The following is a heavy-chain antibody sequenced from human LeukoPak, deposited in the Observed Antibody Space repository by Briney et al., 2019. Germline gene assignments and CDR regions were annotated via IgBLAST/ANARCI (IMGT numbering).Heavy chain of an antibody. CDR2: IYYSGST. CDR1: GGSISSSSYY. J-gene: IGHJ4*02. Sequence: PSETLSLTCTVSGGSISSSSYYWGWIRQPPGKGLEWIGSIYYSGSTYYNPSLKSRVTISVDTSKNAFSLKLTSVTAADTAVYYCARRPLSYGLDYWGQGTLVTVSS. V-gene: IGHV4-39*07. CDR3: ARRPLSYGLDY. D-gene: IGHD3-10*01.